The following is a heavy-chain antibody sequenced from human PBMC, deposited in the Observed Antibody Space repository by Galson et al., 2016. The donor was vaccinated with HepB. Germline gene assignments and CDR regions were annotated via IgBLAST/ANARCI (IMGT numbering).Heavy chain of an antibody. D-gene: IGHD4-17*01. CDR1: GGSISSGGYY. CDR3: ARAFVGHDYGDYRPYWYFDL. CDR2: IYYSGST. Sequence: TLSLTCTVSGGSISSGGYYWSWIRQHPGKGLEWIGYIYYSGSTYYNPSLKSRVTISVDTSKNQFSLKLSSVTAADTAVFYCARAFVGHDYGDYRPYWYFDLWGRGTLVTVSS. J-gene: IGHJ2*01. V-gene: IGHV4-31*03.